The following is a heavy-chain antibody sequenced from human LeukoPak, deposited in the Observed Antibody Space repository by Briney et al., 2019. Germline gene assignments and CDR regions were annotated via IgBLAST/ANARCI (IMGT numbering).Heavy chain of an antibody. D-gene: IGHD1-1*01. V-gene: IGHV3-23*01. CDR1: GFTFSSYA. Sequence: GGSLRLSCAASGFTFSSYAMSWVRQAPGKGLEWVSAISGSGGSTYYADSVKGRFTISRDNSKNTLYLQMNSLRAEDTAVYYCAKGTGNFLDYYYYYMDVWGKGTTVTVSS. CDR3: AKGTGNFLDYYYYYMDV. CDR2: ISGSGGST. J-gene: IGHJ6*03.